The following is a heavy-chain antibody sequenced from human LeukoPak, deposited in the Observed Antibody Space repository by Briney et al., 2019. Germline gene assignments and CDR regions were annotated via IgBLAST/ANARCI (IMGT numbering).Heavy chain of an antibody. CDR1: GFTFDDYA. CDR2: ISWNSGSI. J-gene: IGHJ4*02. Sequence: GGSLRLSCAASGFTFDDYAMPWVRQAPGKGLEWVSGISWNSGSIGYADSVKGRFTISRDNAKNSLYLQMNSLRAEDTALYYCAKIGYTYYYGSGSYYTDYWGQGTLVTVSS. CDR3: AKIGYTYYYGSGSYYTDY. V-gene: IGHV3-9*01. D-gene: IGHD3-10*01.